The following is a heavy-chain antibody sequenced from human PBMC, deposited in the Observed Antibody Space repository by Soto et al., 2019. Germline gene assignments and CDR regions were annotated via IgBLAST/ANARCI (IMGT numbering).Heavy chain of an antibody. V-gene: IGHV3-11*06. D-gene: IGHD6-19*01. CDR3: ARVPTYSNGLFYFDY. CDR1: GFTFSDYY. CDR2: IRNRRGDT. Sequence: QVQLVESGGGLVKPGGSLRLSCAASGFTFSDYYMSWIRQAPGKGLEWVSYIRNRRGDTNYADSVKGRFTIARDNAANSLFLQMNSLRAEDTAVYYCARVPTYSNGLFYFDYWGRGTLVTVSS. J-gene: IGHJ4*02.